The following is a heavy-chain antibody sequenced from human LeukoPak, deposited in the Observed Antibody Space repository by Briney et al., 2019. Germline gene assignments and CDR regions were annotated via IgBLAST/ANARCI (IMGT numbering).Heavy chain of an antibody. Sequence: GGSLRLSCAASGFTFRDYHTSWMPHAPGRGLEWVEYIVGSSSYTNYADSMKGRFTISRDNSENSLYLQMNRLRAEDTVVYYCARDGGRDSTYWYYYWGQGTLVTVSS. J-gene: IGHJ4*02. V-gene: IGHV3-11*05. CDR1: GFTFRDYH. CDR3: ARDGGRDSTYWYYY. CDR2: IVGSSSYT. D-gene: IGHD6-13*01.